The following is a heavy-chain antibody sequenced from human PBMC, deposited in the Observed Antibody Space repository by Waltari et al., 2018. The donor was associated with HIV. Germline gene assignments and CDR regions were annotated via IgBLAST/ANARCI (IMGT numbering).Heavy chain of an antibody. CDR1: GYTFTSYG. CDR3: ARALWSGYYTPYYFDY. D-gene: IGHD3-3*01. V-gene: IGHV1-18*01. Sequence: QVQLVQSGAEVKKPGASVKVSCKASGYTFTSYGISWVRQAPGQGLEWMGWISAYNGHTNYAQQLQGRVTMTTDTSTSTAYRDLRSLRSDDTAFYYCARALWSGYYTPYYFDYWGQGTLVTVSS. J-gene: IGHJ4*02. CDR2: ISAYNGHT.